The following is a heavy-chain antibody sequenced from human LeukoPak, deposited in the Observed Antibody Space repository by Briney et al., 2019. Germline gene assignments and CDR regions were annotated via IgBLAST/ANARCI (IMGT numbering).Heavy chain of an antibody. CDR3: ARGNSGYDP. V-gene: IGHV3-21*01. J-gene: IGHJ5*02. Sequence: GGSLRLSCVASGFAFSSFAMSWVRQAPGKGLEWVSSISSSSSYIYYADSVKGRFTISRDNAKNSLYLQMNSLRAEDTAVYYCARGNSGYDPWGQGTLVTVSS. CDR1: GFAFSSFA. CDR2: ISSSSSYI. D-gene: IGHD5-12*01.